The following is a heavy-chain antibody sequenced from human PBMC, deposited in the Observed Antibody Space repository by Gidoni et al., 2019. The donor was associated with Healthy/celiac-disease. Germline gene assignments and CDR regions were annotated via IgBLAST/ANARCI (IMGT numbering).Heavy chain of an antibody. V-gene: IGHV1-69*01. CDR3: ARDGVDYYGSGSYEWYFDY. CDR1: GGTFSSYA. Sequence: QVQLVQSGAAVKKPGSSVKVSCKASGGTFSSYAISWVRQAPGQGLEWMGGIIPIFGTANYAQKFQGRVTITADESTSTAYMELSSLRSEDTAVYYCARDGVDYYGSGSYEWYFDYWGQGTLVTVSS. J-gene: IGHJ4*02. D-gene: IGHD3-10*01. CDR2: IIPIFGTA.